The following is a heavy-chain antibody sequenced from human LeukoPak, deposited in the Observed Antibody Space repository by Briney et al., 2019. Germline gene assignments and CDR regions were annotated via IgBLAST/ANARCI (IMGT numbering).Heavy chain of an antibody. J-gene: IGHJ4*02. CDR3: ATQTMKKDYYDSSLLY. D-gene: IGHD3-22*01. V-gene: IGHV1-24*01. Sequence: ASVKVSCKVSGYTLTELSMHWVRQAPGKGLEWMGGFDPEDGETIYAQKFQGRVTMTEDTSTDTAYMELSSLRSEDTAVYYCATQTMKKDYYDSSLLYWGQGTLVTVSS. CDR1: GYTLTELS. CDR2: FDPEDGET.